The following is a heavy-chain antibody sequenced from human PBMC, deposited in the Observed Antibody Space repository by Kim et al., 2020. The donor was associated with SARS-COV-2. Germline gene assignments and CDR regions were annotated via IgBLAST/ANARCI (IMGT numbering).Heavy chain of an antibody. D-gene: IGHD3-9*01. V-gene: IGHV4-39*01. CDR2: ILYGAST. J-gene: IGHJ3*01. CDR1: DDSITNSNYY. CDR3: ARSQPGGADIAFDV. Sequence: SETLSLTCTVSDDSITNSNYYWARIRQSPGKGLEWIGSILYGASTYYNPSLQSRVAISVDTSKNQFSLRLKSVTAADSAIFYCARSQPGGADIAFDVWGQGTTVTVSS.